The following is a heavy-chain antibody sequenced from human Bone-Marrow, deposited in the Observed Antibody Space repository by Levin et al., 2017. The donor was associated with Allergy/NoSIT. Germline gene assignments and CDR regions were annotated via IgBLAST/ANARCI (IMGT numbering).Heavy chain of an antibody. Sequence: SETLSLTCTVSGGSVSDGSFYWSWIRQPPGKGLEWIGYMYNSETTFYSPSLKSRVTISRHTSMNQFSLQLNSVIAADTAVYYCARDDYDILTGYQNIFDNWGQGTLVTVSS. CDR3: ARDDYDILTGYQNIFDN. CDR1: GGSVSDGSFY. V-gene: IGHV4-61*01. J-gene: IGHJ4*02. CDR2: MYNSETT. D-gene: IGHD3-9*01.